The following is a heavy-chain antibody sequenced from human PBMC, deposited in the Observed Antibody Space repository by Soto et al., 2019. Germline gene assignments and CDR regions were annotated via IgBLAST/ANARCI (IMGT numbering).Heavy chain of an antibody. CDR3: AREEVVGAAPYYHGMDV. Sequence: ASVKVSCKASGYTFTSYGISWVRQAPGQGLEWMGWISAYNGNTNYAQKLQGRVTMTTDTSTSTAYMELRSLRSDDTAVYYCAREEVVGAAPYYHGMDVWGQGTTVTVSS. V-gene: IGHV1-18*01. CDR1: GYTFTSYG. J-gene: IGHJ6*02. D-gene: IGHD1-26*01. CDR2: ISAYNGNT.